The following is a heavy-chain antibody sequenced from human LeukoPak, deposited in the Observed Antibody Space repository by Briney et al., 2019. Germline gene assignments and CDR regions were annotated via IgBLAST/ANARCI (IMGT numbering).Heavy chain of an antibody. D-gene: IGHD3-3*01. CDR3: ARTEANLRWSGYHLAY. CDR2: IYSGGST. CDR1: GFTVSSNY. V-gene: IGHV3-53*01. Sequence: GGSLRLSCAASGFTVSSNYMSWVRQAPGKGLEWVSVIYSGGSTCYADSVTGPFSISRYTSQNTLYLQMTSLSAEVTAVYYCARTEANLRWSGYHLAYWGQGTLVTASS. J-gene: IGHJ4*02.